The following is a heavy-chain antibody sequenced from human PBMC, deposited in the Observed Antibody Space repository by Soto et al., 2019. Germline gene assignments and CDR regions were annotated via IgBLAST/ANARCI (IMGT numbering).Heavy chain of an antibody. CDR1: GGSFSGYY. D-gene: IGHD7-27*01. V-gene: IGHV4-34*01. CDR3: ARGWGRIFDY. CDR2: INHSGGA. Sequence: QVQLQQWDAGRLKPSETLSLTCAVYGGSFSGYYWNWIRQPPGKGLEWIGEINHSGGANYNPSLKSRVTISVDTSKNQFSLKLSSVTAADTAVYYCARGWGRIFDYWGQGTLVTVSS. J-gene: IGHJ4*02.